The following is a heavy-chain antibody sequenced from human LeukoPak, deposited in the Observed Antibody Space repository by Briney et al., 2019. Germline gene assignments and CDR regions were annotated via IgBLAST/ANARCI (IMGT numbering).Heavy chain of an antibody. V-gene: IGHV3-15*01. J-gene: IGHJ4*02. CDR3: TTGAPTYYDFWSGYPEGYIDY. CDR2: IKSKTDGGTT. D-gene: IGHD3-3*01. CDR1: GFTFSNAW. Sequence: PGGSLRLSCAASGFTFSNAWMSWVRQAPGKGLEWVGRIKSKTDGGTTDYAAPVKGRFTISRDDSKNTLYLQMNSLKTEDTAVYYCTTGAPTYYDFWSGYPEGYIDYWGQGTLVTVSS.